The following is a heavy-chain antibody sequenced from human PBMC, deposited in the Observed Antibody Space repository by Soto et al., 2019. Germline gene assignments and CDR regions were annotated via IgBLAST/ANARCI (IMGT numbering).Heavy chain of an antibody. CDR1: GFTFSSYA. CDR2: ISSNGGST. J-gene: IGHJ4*02. D-gene: IGHD5-18*01. CDR3: VKILQYSYGLPH. Sequence: GGSLRLSCSASGFTFSSYAMHWVRQAPGKGLEYVSVISSNGGSTYYADSVKGRFTISRDNSKNTLYLQMSSLRAEDTAVYYCVKILQYSYGLPHWGQGTLVTVS. V-gene: IGHV3-64D*06.